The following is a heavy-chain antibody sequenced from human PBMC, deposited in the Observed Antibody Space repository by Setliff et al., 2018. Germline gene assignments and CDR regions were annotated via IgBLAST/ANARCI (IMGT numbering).Heavy chain of an antibody. CDR3: ARDPHFDS. CDR1: GFSFSKAW. J-gene: IGHJ4*02. CDR2: IKEDGSEK. V-gene: IGHV3-7*01. Sequence: GGSLRLSCVASGFSFSKAWMSWVRQAPGKGLEWVANIKEDGSEKYYVDSVKGRFTISRDNAKNSLYLQMNSLRAEDTAVYYCARDPHFDSWGQGTLVTVSS.